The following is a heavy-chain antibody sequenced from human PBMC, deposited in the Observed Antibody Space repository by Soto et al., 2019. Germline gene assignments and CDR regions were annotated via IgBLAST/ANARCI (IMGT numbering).Heavy chain of an antibody. CDR2: IYPGDADT. D-gene: IGHD3-9*01. J-gene: IGHJ6*02. Sequence: PGESLKISCKGSGYSFTTHWIGWVRQMPGKGLEWMGIIYPGDADTRYSPSFQGQVTISADKSVTTAYLQWSSLSASDTAMYYCARLDTHNYYYYYGMDVWGQGTSVTVSS. V-gene: IGHV5-51*01. CDR3: ARLDTHNYYYYYGMDV. CDR1: GYSFTTHW.